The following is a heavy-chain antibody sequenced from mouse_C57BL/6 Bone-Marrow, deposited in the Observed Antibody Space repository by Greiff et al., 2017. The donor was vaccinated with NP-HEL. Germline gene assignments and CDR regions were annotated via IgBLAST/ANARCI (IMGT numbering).Heavy chain of an antibody. D-gene: IGHD3-2*02. CDR2: IRSKSNNYAT. CDR1: GFSFNTYA. CDR3: VRHARLRYAMDY. V-gene: IGHV10-1*01. Sequence: EVKLMESGGGLVQPKGSLKLSCAASGFSFNTYAMNWVRQAPGKGLEWVARIRSKSNNYATYYADSVKDRFTISRDDSESMLYLQMNNLKTEDTAMYYCVRHARLRYAMDYWGQGTSVTVSA. J-gene: IGHJ4*01.